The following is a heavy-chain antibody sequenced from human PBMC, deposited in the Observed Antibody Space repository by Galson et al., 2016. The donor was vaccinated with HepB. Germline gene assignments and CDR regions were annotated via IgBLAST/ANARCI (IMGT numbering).Heavy chain of an antibody. CDR3: AQYYYDSSGYVEYFQN. V-gene: IGHV3-7*03. CDR2: IKPDGSEK. D-gene: IGHD3-22*01. Sequence: SLRLSCAASGFTFSTYAMSWVRQAPGKGLEWVANIKPDGSEKYYVDSVKGRFTISRDNAKNSLYLQMNSLRAEDTAVYYCAQYYYDSSGYVEYFQNWGQGSRVTVSS. CDR1: GFTFSTYA. J-gene: IGHJ1*01.